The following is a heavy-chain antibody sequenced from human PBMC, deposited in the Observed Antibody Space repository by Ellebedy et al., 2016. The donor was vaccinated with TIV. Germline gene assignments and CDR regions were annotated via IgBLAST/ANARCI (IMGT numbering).Heavy chain of an antibody. CDR2: IYHSGST. CDR3: ARRQAYDDFEYTFDI. Sequence: MPSETLSLTCAVSGDSISSSNWWSWVRQPPGKGLEWIGEIYHSGSTNYNPSLKRRVSMSVDKSKNQFSLKLSSVTAADTAVYYCARRQAYDDFEYTFDIWGQGTMVTVSS. V-gene: IGHV4-4*02. J-gene: IGHJ3*02. CDR1: GDSISSSNW. D-gene: IGHD4-17*01.